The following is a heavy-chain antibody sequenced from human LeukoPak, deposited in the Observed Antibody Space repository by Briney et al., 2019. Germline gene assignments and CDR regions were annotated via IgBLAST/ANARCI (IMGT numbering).Heavy chain of an antibody. CDR2: TSWNSGSI. Sequence: GGSLRLSCAASGFTFDDYAMHWVRHAPGKGLEWVSGTSWNSGSIGYADSVKGRFTISRDNAKNSLYLRMNSLRAEDTALYYCAKAAYGSGSLSYYYGMDVWGQGTTVTVSS. V-gene: IGHV3-9*01. J-gene: IGHJ6*02. CDR1: GFTFDDYA. CDR3: AKAAYGSGSLSYYYGMDV. D-gene: IGHD3-10*01.